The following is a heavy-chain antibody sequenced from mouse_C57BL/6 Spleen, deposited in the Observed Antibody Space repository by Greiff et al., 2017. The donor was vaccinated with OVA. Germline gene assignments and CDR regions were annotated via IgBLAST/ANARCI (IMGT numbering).Heavy chain of an antibody. D-gene: IGHD2-12*01. Sequence: EVQGVESGGGLVQPKGSLKLSCAASGFTFNTYAMHWVRQAPGKGLEWVARIRSKSSNNATYYADSGKDRFTFSRDDSQSMLYMQIHNLKSEDTAMYYCVREFYYSPNYYAMDYWGQGTSVTVSS. CDR3: VREFYYSPNYYAMDY. CDR1: GFTFNTYA. J-gene: IGHJ4*01. V-gene: IGHV10-3*01. CDR2: IRSKSSNNAT.